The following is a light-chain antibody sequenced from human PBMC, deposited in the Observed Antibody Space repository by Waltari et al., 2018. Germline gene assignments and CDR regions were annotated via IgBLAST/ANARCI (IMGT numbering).Light chain of an antibody. CDR3: LQHNTYPYS. Sequence: DIQMTQSPSSLSASIGDTVTITCRASQDISGYLNWFQQKPGKAPKLLIYAATTLQSGVPSRFSGSGSGTEFTLIISSLQPEDFAAYFCLQHNTYPYSFGQGTKVEIK. CDR2: AAT. V-gene: IGKV1-17*01. CDR1: QDISGY. J-gene: IGKJ2*03.